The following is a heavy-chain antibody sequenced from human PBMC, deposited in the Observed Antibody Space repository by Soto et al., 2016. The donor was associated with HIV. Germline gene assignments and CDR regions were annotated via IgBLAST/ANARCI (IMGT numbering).Heavy chain of an antibody. Sequence: QVQLVQSGTEVKKPGASVKVSCKASGYTFTNYGINWVRQAPGQGLEWMGWINPNSGGTNYAQKFQGRVTMTRDTSISTAYMELSRLRSDDTAVYYCARDPPDYDILTGRLWGQGTLVTVSS. CDR3: ARDPPDYDILTGRL. D-gene: IGHD3-9*01. CDR1: GYTFTNYG. V-gene: IGHV1-2*02. CDR2: INPNSGGT. J-gene: IGHJ4*02.